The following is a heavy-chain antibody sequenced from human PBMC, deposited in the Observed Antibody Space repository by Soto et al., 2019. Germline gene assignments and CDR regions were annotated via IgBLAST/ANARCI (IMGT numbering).Heavy chain of an antibody. CDR2: ISGSGAST. Sequence: EVQLLESGGGLVQPGGSLRLSCAASGFTFSSYAMSWVRQAPGKGLEWVSAISGSGASTYCADSVKGRFTISRDNSKNTLYMQMNSLRAEDTAVYYCAFARVGIEAAGYDYWGQGTLVTVSS. D-gene: IGHD6-13*01. CDR3: AFARVGIEAAGYDY. J-gene: IGHJ4*02. V-gene: IGHV3-23*01. CDR1: GFTFSSYA.